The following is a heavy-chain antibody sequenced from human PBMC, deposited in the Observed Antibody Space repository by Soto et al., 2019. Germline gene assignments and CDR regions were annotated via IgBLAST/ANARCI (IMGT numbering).Heavy chain of an antibody. CDR3: AREGVAPYYYYGMDV. CDR1: GYTFTRSG. V-gene: IGHV1-18*01. D-gene: IGHD5-12*01. Sequence: QVQLVQSGAEVKKPGASVKVSCKASGYTFTRSGISWVRQAPGQGPERMGWISSYNGDTNYAQTFQGRVTMTTDTSTSTAYMELRSLRSDDTAVYYCAREGVAPYYYYGMDVWGQGTPVTVSS. J-gene: IGHJ6*02. CDR2: ISSYNGDT.